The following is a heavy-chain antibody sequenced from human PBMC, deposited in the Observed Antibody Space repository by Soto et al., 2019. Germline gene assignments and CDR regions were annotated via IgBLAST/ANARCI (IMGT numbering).Heavy chain of an antibody. CDR1: GFTFRSFA. V-gene: IGHV3-23*01. J-gene: IGHJ1*01. D-gene: IGHD3-10*01. CDR3: ARDSDPDYFQH. CDR2: LDSSDGDP. Sequence: GGSRRLSCEASGFTFRSFAINWVRQVPYKGLEWVSGLDSSDGDPYDTDSVKGRFTISRDNSENTLYLQLNSPRLQDTAVYYCARDSDPDYFQHCAHGTLVTVS.